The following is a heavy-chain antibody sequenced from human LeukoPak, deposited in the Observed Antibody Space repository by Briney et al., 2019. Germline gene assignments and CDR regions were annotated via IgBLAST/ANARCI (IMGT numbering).Heavy chain of an antibody. CDR2: IRYDGNNK. D-gene: IGHD2/OR15-2a*01. CDR1: GFTFSDYS. CDR3: ARLSFGYYYYMDV. V-gene: IGHV3-30*02. Sequence: GGSLRLSCAASGFTFSDYSMHWVRQAPGKGLNWVASIRYDGNNKYYADSVKGRFTISRDNSKNMLYLEMNSLSTEDTAMYYCARLSFGYYYYMDVWGKGTTVTISS. J-gene: IGHJ6*03.